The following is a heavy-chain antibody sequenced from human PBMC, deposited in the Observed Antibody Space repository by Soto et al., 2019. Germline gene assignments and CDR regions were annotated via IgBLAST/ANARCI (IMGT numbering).Heavy chain of an antibody. D-gene: IGHD3-22*01. J-gene: IGHJ4*02. CDR2: INPNSGGT. CDR1: GYTFTGYY. V-gene: IGHV1-2*02. Sequence: ASVKVSCKASGYTFTGYYMHWVRQAPGQGLEWMGWINPNSGGTNYAQKFQGRVTITADKSTSTAYMELSSLRSEDTAVYYCARRGIDYDSSGYYYFDYGGQGTLVTVSS. CDR3: ARRGIDYDSSGYYYFDY.